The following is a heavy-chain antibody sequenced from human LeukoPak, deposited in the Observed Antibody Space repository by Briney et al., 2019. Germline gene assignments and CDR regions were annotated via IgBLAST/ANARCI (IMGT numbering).Heavy chain of an antibody. D-gene: IGHD6-13*01. V-gene: IGHV5-51*01. CDR2: IYPADSDT. CDR3: ARRAGLGAFDI. J-gene: IGHJ3*02. Sequence: GESLKISCKGSGYTFSTYWIGWVRQMPGKGLEWMGIIYPADSDTRYSPSFQGQVTISADKSISTAYLQWSSLKASDTAMYYCARRAGLGAFDIWGQGTMVTVSS. CDR1: GYTFSTYW.